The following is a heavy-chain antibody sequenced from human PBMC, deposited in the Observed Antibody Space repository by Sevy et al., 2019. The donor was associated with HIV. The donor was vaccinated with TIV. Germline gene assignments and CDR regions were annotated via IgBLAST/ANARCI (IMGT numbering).Heavy chain of an antibody. J-gene: IGHJ4*02. CDR3: ARDPFSKADY. CDR1: GFTFSSYW. V-gene: IGHV3-7*01. CDR2: INHDGSGR. D-gene: IGHD4-4*01. Sequence: GGSLRLSCAGSGFTFSSYWMRWVRQAPGKGLEWVAKINHDGSGRKYVDAVKGRFTISRDNAKNSLYLQMNSLRAEDTAVYYCARDPFSKADYWGQGTLVTVSS.